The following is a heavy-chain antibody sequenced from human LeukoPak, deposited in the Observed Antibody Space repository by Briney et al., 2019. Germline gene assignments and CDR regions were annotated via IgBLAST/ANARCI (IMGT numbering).Heavy chain of an antibody. V-gene: IGHV3-48*04. CDR2: ISSSGSTI. CDR3: ARGYSSGWFRD. Sequence: GGSLRLSCAASGFTFSSYAMSWVRQAPGKGLEWVSYISSSGSTIYYADSVKGRFTISRDNAKNSLYLQMNSLRAEDTAVYYCARGYSSGWFRDWGQGTLVTVSS. D-gene: IGHD6-19*01. J-gene: IGHJ4*02. CDR1: GFTFSSYA.